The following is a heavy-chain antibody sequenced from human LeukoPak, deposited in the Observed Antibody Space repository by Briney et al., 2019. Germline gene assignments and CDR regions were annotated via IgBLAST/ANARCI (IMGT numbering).Heavy chain of an antibody. CDR2: INPNSGGT. CDR3: ARTTPSSGWSHFDY. D-gene: IGHD6-19*01. V-gene: IGHV1-2*02. Sequence: GGSVKVSCKASGYTFTGYYMHWVRQAPGQGLEWMGWINPNSGGTNYAQKFQGRVTMTRDTSISTAYMELSRLRSDDTAVYYCARTTPSSGWSHFDYWGQGTLVTVSS. CDR1: GYTFTGYY. J-gene: IGHJ4*02.